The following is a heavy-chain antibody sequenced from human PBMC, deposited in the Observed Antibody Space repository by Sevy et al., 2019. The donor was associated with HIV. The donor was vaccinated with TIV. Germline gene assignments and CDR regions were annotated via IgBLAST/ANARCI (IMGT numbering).Heavy chain of an antibody. D-gene: IGHD6-19*01. J-gene: IGHJ4*02. V-gene: IGHV1-18*04. CDR1: GYTFTSYG. CDR2: INAYNGNT. CDR3: ARACRSIAGAGKDKDD. Sequence: ASVKVSCKASGYTFTSYGISWVRQAPGQGLEWMGWINAYNGNTNYAQKLQGRVTMTTDTSTSTAYMELRSLRSDDTAVYYCARACRSIAGAGKDKDDWGQGTLVTVSS.